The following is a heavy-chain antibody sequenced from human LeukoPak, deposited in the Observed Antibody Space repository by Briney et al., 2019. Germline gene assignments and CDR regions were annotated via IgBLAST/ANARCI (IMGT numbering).Heavy chain of an antibody. CDR3: AREAYSSGGGYFDY. Sequence: PSETLSLTCAVSGGSISSSNWWSWVRQPPPKGLEWIGEIYHSGSTNYNPSLKSRVTISVDKSKNQFSLKLSSVTAADTAVYYCAREAYSSGGGYFDYWGQGTLVTVSS. D-gene: IGHD6-19*01. CDR1: GGSISSSNW. CDR2: IYHSGST. J-gene: IGHJ4*02. V-gene: IGHV4-4*02.